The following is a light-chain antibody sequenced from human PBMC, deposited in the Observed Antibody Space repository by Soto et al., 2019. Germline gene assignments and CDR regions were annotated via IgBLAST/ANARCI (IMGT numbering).Light chain of an antibody. CDR2: STS. J-gene: IGKJ1*01. V-gene: IGKV3-20*01. CDR1: QRVSSDS. Sequence: EVMLTQSPHTLSFAPGKVATISCGASQRVSSDSLAWYQQQPGQAPRLLIYSTSNRATGIPDRFSGSGSGTDFTLTIRRLEPEDFAPYYCQQYGRSQAFGQGTKVDIK. CDR3: QQYGRSQA.